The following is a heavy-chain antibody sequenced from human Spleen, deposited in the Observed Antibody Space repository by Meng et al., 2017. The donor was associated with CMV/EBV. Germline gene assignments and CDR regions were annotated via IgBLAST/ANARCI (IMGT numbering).Heavy chain of an antibody. CDR3: ARGADLLLWFGESPQDY. D-gene: IGHD3-10*01. Sequence: GESLKISCAASGFTFRNYDMNWVRQAPGKGLEWVSFISGSGVTMYYVDSVKGRFTISRVNAKNSLYLQMNSLRAEDTAIYYCARGADLLLWFGESPQDYWGQGTLVTVSS. J-gene: IGHJ4*02. CDR2: ISGSGVTM. V-gene: IGHV3-48*03. CDR1: GFTFRNYD.